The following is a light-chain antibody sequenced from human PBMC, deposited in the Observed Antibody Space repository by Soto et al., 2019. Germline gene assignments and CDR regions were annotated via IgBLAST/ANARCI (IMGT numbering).Light chain of an antibody. CDR1: SSDVGSYNR. CDR3: SLYTSSSTYV. Sequence: QSVLTQPPSVSGSPGQSVTISCTGTSSDVGSYNRVSWYQQPPGTAPKVMIYEVSNRPSGVPDRFSGTKSGNTASLTISGLQAEDEADYYCSLYTSSSTYVFGTGTKLTVL. J-gene: IGLJ1*01. CDR2: EVS. V-gene: IGLV2-18*01.